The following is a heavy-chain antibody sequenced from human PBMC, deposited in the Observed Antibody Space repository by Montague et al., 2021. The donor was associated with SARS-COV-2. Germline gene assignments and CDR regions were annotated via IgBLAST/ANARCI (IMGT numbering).Heavy chain of an antibody. CDR2: INHSGST. J-gene: IGHJ6*02. CDR1: GGSLSGYY. CDR3: ARGRRRYNWGDETSYYYGTDV. V-gene: IGHV4-34*01. D-gene: IGHD1-20*01. Sequence: SETLSLTCAVYGGSLSGYYWSWIRQPPGKGLEWIGEINHSGSTNXNPSLKSRVTISLDTSKNQFSLKLSSVTAADTAVYYCARGRRRYNWGDETSYYYGTDVWGQGTTVTVSS.